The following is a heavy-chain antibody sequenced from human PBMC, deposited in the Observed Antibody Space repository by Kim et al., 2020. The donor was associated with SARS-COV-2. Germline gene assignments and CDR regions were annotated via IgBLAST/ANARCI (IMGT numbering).Heavy chain of an antibody. D-gene: IGHD3-22*01. V-gene: IGHV1-3*01. CDR3: ARDAGNYYDSSGYSSFQH. J-gene: IGHJ1*01. Sequence: QGRVTITRDTSASTAYMELSSLRSEDTAVYYCARDAGNYYDSSGYSSFQHWGQGTLVTVSS.